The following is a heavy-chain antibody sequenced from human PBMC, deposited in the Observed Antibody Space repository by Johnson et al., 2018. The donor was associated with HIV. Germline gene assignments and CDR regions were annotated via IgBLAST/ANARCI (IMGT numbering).Heavy chain of an antibody. CDR1: GFTFSNYW. D-gene: IGHD5-18*01. CDR3: AKVDTATNDAFDI. J-gene: IGHJ3*02. Sequence: VQLVESGGGLVQPGGSLRLSCAASGFTFSNYWMHWVRQAPGKGLVWVSRIKSDGSDTSYADSVKGRFTISRDNAKHTLYLQMNSLRAEDTAVYYCAKVDTATNDAFDIWGQGTMVTVSS. V-gene: IGHV3-74*02. CDR2: IKSDGSDT.